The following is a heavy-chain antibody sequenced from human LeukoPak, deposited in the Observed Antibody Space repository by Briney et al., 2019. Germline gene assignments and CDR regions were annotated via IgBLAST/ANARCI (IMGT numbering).Heavy chain of an antibody. V-gene: IGHV4-59*01. CDR2: IYYSGST. Sequence: PSETLSLTCTVSGGSISSYYWIWIRQPPGKGLEWIGYIYYSGSTNYNPSLKSRVTISVDTSKHHFSLKLSSVTAADPPVYYCARNAMLYYYRDVWGKGTTVTVSS. J-gene: IGHJ6*03. CDR3: ARNAMLYYYRDV. D-gene: IGHD2-2*01. CDR1: GGSISSYY.